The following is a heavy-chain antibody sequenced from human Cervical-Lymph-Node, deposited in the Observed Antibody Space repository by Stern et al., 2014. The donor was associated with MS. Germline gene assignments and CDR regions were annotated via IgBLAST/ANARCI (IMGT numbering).Heavy chain of an antibody. Sequence: VQLVESGAEVKKPGSSVKGSCKASGGTFINHAISWVRQAPGQGLEWMGGIIPIFGTTDYAQTFQGRVTISADDSASTAYMELSSLRSQDTAVYYCARDNDDYGMDVWGQGTTVIVSS. V-gene: IGHV1-69*01. CDR3: ARDNDDYGMDV. D-gene: IGHD2-8*01. J-gene: IGHJ6*02. CDR2: IIPIFGTT. CDR1: GGTFINHA.